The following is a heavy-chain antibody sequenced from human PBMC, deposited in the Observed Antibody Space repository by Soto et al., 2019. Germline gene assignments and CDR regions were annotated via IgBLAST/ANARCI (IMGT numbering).Heavy chain of an antibody. V-gene: IGHV3-33*01. CDR2: IWYDGSNQ. CDR1: GFGFSNFG. Sequence: QVQLVESGGGVVQPGRSLRLSCAASGFGFSNFGMHWVRQAPGKGLEWVALIWYDGSNQYFADSVRDRFTISRDNSRNTVFLQMNSLSAEDTAVYYCVRCAGSARWFDPWGQGTRVTVSS. J-gene: IGHJ5*02. D-gene: IGHD5-12*01. CDR3: VRCAGSARWFDP.